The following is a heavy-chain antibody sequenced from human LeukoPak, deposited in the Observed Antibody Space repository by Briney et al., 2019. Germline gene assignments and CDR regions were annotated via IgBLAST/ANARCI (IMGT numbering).Heavy chain of an antibody. V-gene: IGHV3-30-3*01. D-gene: IGHD2-2*01. CDR3: ARGGQSRYCSSTSCYYDY. CDR1: GFTFSRYA. Sequence: GGSLRLSCAASGFTFSRYAMHWVLQAPGKGLEWVAVISYDGSNKYYADSVKGRFTISRDNSKNTLYLQMNSLRAEDTAVYYCARGGQSRYCSSTSCYYDYWGQGTLVTVSS. CDR2: ISYDGSNK. J-gene: IGHJ4*02.